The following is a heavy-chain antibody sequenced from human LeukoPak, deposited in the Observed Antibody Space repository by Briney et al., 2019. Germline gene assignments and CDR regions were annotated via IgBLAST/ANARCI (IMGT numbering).Heavy chain of an antibody. CDR1: GYTFTSYD. Sequence: GASVKVSCKASGYTFTSYDINWVRQATGQGLEWMGWMNPNSGNTGYAQKFQGRVTMTRDTSISTAYMELSRLRSDDTAVYYCARDPGHDTSNYGGLDFWGQGTLVTVSS. CDR3: ARDPGHDTSNYGGLDF. D-gene: IGHD4-11*01. J-gene: IGHJ4*02. V-gene: IGHV1-8*01. CDR2: MNPNSGNT.